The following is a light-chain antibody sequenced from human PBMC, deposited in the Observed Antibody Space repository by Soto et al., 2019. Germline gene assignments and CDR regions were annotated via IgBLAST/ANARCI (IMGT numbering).Light chain of an antibody. J-gene: IGKJ5*01. Sequence: DIQMAQSVSSLSATVEDRVSISCRASQSIRSYLNWYQQKPGKAPKLLIYAASSLQSGVPSRFSGSGSGADFTLTISSLQPDDFATYYCQQSYRTPPITFGQGTRLEIK. V-gene: IGKV1-39*01. CDR1: QSIRSY. CDR3: QQSYRTPPIT. CDR2: AAS.